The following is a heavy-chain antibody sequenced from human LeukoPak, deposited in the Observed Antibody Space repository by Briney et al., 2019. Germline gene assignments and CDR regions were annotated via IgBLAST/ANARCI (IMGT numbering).Heavy chain of an antibody. V-gene: IGHV3-9*01. J-gene: IGHJ3*01. Sequence: GGSLRLSCAASGFNFEDYAMHWVRQVPGKGLEWVAGISGNNGSIGYADSVKGRFTFSRNNARDFLDLQMNSLRAEDTALYYCAKSFYYDSSGFIANGVFDVWGQGTMVTVSS. CDR1: GFNFEDYA. CDR2: ISGNNGSI. D-gene: IGHD3-22*01. CDR3: AKSFYYDSSGFIANGVFDV.